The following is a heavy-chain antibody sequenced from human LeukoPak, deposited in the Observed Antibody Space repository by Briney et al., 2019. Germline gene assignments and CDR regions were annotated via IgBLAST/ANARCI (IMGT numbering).Heavy chain of an antibody. CDR1: GFTFSSYD. V-gene: IGHV3-48*04. Sequence: GGSLRLSCGASGFTFSSYDMHWVRQAPGKGLEWISYISTGSSTVYYADSVKGRFTISRDNAKNTLYLQMNSLRAEDTAVYYCARGYCSSTSCVEYYYYYYMDVWGKGTTVTVSS. CDR2: ISTGSSTV. J-gene: IGHJ6*03. D-gene: IGHD2-2*01. CDR3: ARGYCSSTSCVEYYYYYYMDV.